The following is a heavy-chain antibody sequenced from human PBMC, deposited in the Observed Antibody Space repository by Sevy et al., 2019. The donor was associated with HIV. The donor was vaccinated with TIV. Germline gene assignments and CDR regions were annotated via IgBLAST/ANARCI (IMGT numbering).Heavy chain of an antibody. CDR1: GFTFSSYW. D-gene: IGHD3-16*01. V-gene: IGHV3-74*01. J-gene: IGHJ6*02. Sequence: GGSLRLSCAASGFTFSSYWMHWVRQAPGKGLVWVSRINSDGSSTSYGDSVKGRFTISRDNAKNTLYLQMNSLRAEDTVVYDCARGRVGPYDYFCGSYNGYYYGIDVWGQGTTVTVSS. CDR3: ARGRVGPYDYFCGSYNGYYYGIDV. CDR2: INSDGSST.